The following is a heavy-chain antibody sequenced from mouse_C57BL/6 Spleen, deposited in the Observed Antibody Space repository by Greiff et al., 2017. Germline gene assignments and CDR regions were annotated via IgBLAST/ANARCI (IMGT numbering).Heavy chain of an antibody. V-gene: IGHV1-59*01. CDR3: ARWGTTVGGVYFDY. Sequence: QVQLKQSGAELVRPGTSVKLSCKASGYTFTSYWMHWVKQRPGQGLEWIGVIDPSDSYTNYNQKFKGKATLTVDTSSSTAYMQLSSLTSEDSAVYYCARWGTTVGGVYFDYWGQGTTLTVSS. D-gene: IGHD1-1*01. CDR2: IDPSDSYT. CDR1: GYTFTSYW. J-gene: IGHJ2*01.